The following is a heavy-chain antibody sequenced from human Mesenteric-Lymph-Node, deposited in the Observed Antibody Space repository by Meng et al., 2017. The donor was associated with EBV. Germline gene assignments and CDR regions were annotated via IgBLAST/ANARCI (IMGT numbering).Heavy chain of an antibody. Sequence: QEQRVEAGGGVVQPGGSLMLSCAASGFIFNSYDMHWVRQAPGKGLEWVAFISYDASDKYYADSVKGRFTISRDNSKNTLYLQMNSLRAEDTALYYCAKVRWGSYVADYWGQGTLVTVSS. J-gene: IGHJ4*02. D-gene: IGHD1-26*01. CDR3: AKVRWGSYVADY. CDR2: ISYDASDK. CDR1: GFIFNSYD. V-gene: IGHV3-30*18.